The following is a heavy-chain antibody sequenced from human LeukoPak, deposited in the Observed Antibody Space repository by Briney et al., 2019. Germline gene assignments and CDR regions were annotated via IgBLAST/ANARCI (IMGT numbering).Heavy chain of an antibody. CDR3: ARDQGGYWSFDN. J-gene: IGHJ4*02. D-gene: IGHD5-12*01. CDR1: GGSISSGGYF. CDR2: IHYSGGT. V-gene: IGHV4-31*03. Sequence: SQTLSLICTVSGGSISSGGYFWSWIRQHPGKGPEWIGNIHYSGGTYGNPSLKSRATMSMDTSENRFSLRLTSVTAADTAVYDCARDQGGYWSFDNWGQGTLVTVSS.